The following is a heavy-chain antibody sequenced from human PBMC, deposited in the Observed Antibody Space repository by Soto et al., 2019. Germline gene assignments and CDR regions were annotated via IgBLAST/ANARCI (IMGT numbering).Heavy chain of an antibody. J-gene: IGHJ4*02. CDR1: GFTFSSYA. Sequence: PGGSLRLSCAASGFTFSSYAMSWVRQAPGKGLEWVSGISGSGVSTNYADSVKGRFTISRDNPKDTLYLQMNSLRAEDTAVYFCASRQYASGSYYKGPWDHWGQGALVTVSS. D-gene: IGHD3-10*01. CDR2: ISGSGVST. CDR3: ASRQYASGSYYKGPWDH. V-gene: IGHV3-23*01.